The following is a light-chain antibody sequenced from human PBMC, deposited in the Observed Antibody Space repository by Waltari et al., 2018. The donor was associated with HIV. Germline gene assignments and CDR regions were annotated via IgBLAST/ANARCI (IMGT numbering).Light chain of an antibody. Sequence: QTVVTQEPSLTVAPGGTVTLTCVSVPGPVSSVPSANWFQQKPGQPPRPLFYSSDRRHSATPARFSASLVGDGATLTLSNVWPDDQADYFCMLFFRSSYLFGGGTRVTVL. J-gene: IGLJ2*01. CDR3: MLFFRSSYL. CDR1: PGPVSSVPS. CDR2: SSD. V-gene: IGLV7-43*01.